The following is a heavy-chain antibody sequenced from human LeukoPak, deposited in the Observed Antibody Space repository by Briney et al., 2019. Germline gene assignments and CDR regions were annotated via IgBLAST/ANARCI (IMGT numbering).Heavy chain of an antibody. V-gene: IGHV1-2*02. CDR1: GYTFTSYY. J-gene: IGHJ4*02. Sequence: ASVKVSCKASGYTFTSYYMHWVRQAPGQGLEWMGWINPNSGGTNYAQKFQGRVTMTRDTSISTAYMELSRLRPDDTAVYYCARLRNRFMALDYWGQGTLVTVSS. D-gene: IGHD1-14*01. CDR3: ARLRNRFMALDY. CDR2: INPNSGGT.